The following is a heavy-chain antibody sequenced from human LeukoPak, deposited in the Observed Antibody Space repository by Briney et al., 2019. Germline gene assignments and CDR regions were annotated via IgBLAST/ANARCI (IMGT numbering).Heavy chain of an antibody. CDR2: IYPDDSDT. Sequence: GESLKISCKGSGYSFTSYWIGWVRQMPGKGLERVGIIYPDDSDTRYSPSFQGQVTISADKSISTAYLQWSSLKASDTAIYYCARHIGYCSSSTCSFYFDSWGQGTLVTVSS. D-gene: IGHD2-2*01. V-gene: IGHV5-51*01. CDR1: GYSFTSYW. J-gene: IGHJ4*02. CDR3: ARHIGYCSSSTCSFYFDS.